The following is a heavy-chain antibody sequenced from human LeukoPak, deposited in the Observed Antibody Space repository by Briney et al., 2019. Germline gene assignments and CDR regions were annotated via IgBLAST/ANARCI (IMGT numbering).Heavy chain of an antibody. CDR1: GGSFSGYY. V-gene: IGHV4-34*01. J-gene: IGHJ4*02. Sequence: PSETLSPTCAVYGGSFSGYYWSWIRQPPGKGLGWIGEINHSGSTNYNPSLKSRVTISVDTSKNQFSLKLSFVTAADTAVYYCARGLPLLEMATISGIDYWGQGTLVTVSS. D-gene: IGHD5-24*01. CDR2: INHSGST. CDR3: ARGLPLLEMATISGIDY.